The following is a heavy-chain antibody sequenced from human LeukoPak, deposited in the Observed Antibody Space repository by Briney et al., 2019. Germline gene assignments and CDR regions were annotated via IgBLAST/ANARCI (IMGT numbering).Heavy chain of an antibody. V-gene: IGHV1-18*01. Sequence: ASVKVSCKASGYSFINYGITWVRQAPGQGLEWMGWSSPYNRKTNYAQKFQGRVTMTTDTSTNTAYMELRGLRSDDTAVYYCARGGIDIVTVPVSNWFDPWGQGTLVTVSS. CDR2: SSPYNRKT. J-gene: IGHJ5*02. D-gene: IGHD2-15*01. CDR3: ARGGIDIVTVPVSNWFDP. CDR1: GYSFINYG.